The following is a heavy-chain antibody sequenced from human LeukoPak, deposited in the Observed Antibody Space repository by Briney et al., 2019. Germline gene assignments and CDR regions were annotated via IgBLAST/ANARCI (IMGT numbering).Heavy chain of an antibody. CDR1: GYTFTHYG. V-gene: IGHV1-18*01. Sequence: ASVKVSCKPSGYTFTHYGLSWVRQAPGQGLEWLGWISGYSGDTKYAQRLQGRVTMTTDTSTSTAYMELRSLRYDDTAVYYCARDYGVGVTTFDYWGQGTLVTVSS. D-gene: IGHD4-11*01. CDR3: ARDYGVGVTTFDY. CDR2: ISGYSGDT. J-gene: IGHJ4*02.